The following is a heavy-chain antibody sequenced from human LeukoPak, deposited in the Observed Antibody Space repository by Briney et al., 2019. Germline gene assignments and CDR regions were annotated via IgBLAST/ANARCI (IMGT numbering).Heavy chain of an antibody. CDR1: GFTFSSYA. D-gene: IGHD3-3*01. J-gene: IGHJ4*02. CDR2: ISGSGGST. CDR3: AKDHLYDFWSDSHRPYYFDY. Sequence: PGGSLRLSCAASGFTFSSYAMSWVRQAPGKGLEWVSAISGSGGSTYYADSVKGRFTISRDNSKNTLYLQMNSLRAEDTAVYYCAKDHLYDFWSDSHRPYYFDYWGQGTLVTVSS. V-gene: IGHV3-23*01.